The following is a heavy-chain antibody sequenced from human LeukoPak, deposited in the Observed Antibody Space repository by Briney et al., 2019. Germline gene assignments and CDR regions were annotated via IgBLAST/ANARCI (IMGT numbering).Heavy chain of an antibody. D-gene: IGHD6-19*01. CDR1: GGAISSSSYY. CDR3: ARGGYSSGWRQITEYFQH. J-gene: IGHJ1*01. V-gene: IGHV4-39*07. CDR2: ISYSGTT. Sequence: PSETLSLTCTVSGGAISSSSYYWGWIRQPPGKGLEWIGTISYSGTTYYSPSLKSRVTISLDTSKNQFSLKLSSVTAADTAVYYCARGGYSSGWRQITEYFQHWGQGTLVTVSS.